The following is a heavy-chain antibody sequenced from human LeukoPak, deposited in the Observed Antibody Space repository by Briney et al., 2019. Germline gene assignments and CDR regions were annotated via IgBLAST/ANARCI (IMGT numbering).Heavy chain of an antibody. D-gene: IGHD3-9*01. CDR2: ISGSGGST. Sequence: GGSLGLSCAASGFTFSSYGMSWVRQAPGKGLEWVSAISGSGGSTYYADSVKGRFTISRDNSKNTLYLQMNSLRAEDTAVYYCAKVLHYDILTGYYSYWGQGTLVTVSS. CDR1: GFTFSSYG. V-gene: IGHV3-23*01. CDR3: AKVLHYDILTGYYSY. J-gene: IGHJ4*02.